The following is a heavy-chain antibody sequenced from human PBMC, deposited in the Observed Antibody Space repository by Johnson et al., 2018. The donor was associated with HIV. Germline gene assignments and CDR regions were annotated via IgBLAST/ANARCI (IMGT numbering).Heavy chain of an antibody. J-gene: IGHJ3*02. V-gene: IGHV3-20*04. CDR1: GFTFDDYG. Sequence: VQLVESGGGVVQPGRSLRLSCAASGFTFDDYGMSWVRQAPGKGLEWVSGINWNGETTGYADSVKGRFTISRDSAKNFLYLQMNSLRAEDTAVYYCASLGVITYDAFDIWGQGTMVTVSS. CDR3: ASLGVITYDAFDI. CDR2: INWNGETT. D-gene: IGHD3-22*01.